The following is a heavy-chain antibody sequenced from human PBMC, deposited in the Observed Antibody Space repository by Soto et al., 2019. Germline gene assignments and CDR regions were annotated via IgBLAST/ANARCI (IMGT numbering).Heavy chain of an antibody. D-gene: IGHD6-13*01. J-gene: IGHJ4*02. V-gene: IGHV4-59*01. CDR1: GGSISSYY. CDR3: ARAKYSSSWSAYYFDY. Sequence: LSLTCTVSGGSISSYYWSWIRQPPGKGLEWIGYIYYSGSTNYNPSLKSRVTISVDTSKNQCSLKLSSVTAADTAVYYCARAKYSSSWSAYYFDYWGQGTLVTVSS. CDR2: IYYSGST.